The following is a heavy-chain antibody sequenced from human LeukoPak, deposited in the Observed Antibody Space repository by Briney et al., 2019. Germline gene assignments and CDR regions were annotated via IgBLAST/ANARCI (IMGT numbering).Heavy chain of an antibody. V-gene: IGHV3-11*01. D-gene: IGHD6-6*01. CDR2: ISSSDSTI. J-gene: IGHJ6*02. CDR3: ARGGAARPVYYYGMDV. Sequence: GGSLRLSCAASGFTFSDYYMSWIRQAPGKGLEWVSYISSSDSTIYYADSVKGRFTISRDNAKNSLYLQMNSLRAEDTAVYYCARGGAARPVYYYGMDVWGQGTTVTVSS. CDR1: GFTFSDYY.